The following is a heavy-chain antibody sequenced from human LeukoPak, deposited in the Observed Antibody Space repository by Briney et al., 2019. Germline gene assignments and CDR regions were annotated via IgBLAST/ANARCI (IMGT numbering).Heavy chain of an antibody. V-gene: IGHV3-33*08. Sequence: GGSLILSCAASGFTFSSYGMHWVRQAPGKGLEWVAVIWYDGSNKYYADSVKGRFTISRDNSKNTLYLQMNSLRAEDTAVYYCARDYGDYGMDVWGQGTTVTVSS. CDR1: GFTFSSYG. J-gene: IGHJ6*02. CDR3: ARDYGDYGMDV. D-gene: IGHD4-17*01. CDR2: IWYDGSNK.